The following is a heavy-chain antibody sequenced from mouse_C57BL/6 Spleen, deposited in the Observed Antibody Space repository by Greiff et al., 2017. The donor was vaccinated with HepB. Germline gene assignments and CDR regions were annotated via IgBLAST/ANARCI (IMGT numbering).Heavy chain of an antibody. CDR2: IFPGSGST. V-gene: IGHV1-75*01. CDR1: GYTFTDYY. CDR3: ARSSHYYGSSYRNYFDY. J-gene: IGHJ2*01. Sequence: QVQLQQSGPELVKPGASVKISCKASGYTFTDYYINWVKQRPGQGLEWIGWIFPGSGSTYYNEKFKGKATLTVDKSSSTAYMLLSSLTSEDSAVYFCARSSHYYGSSYRNYFDYWGQGTTLTVSS. D-gene: IGHD1-1*01.